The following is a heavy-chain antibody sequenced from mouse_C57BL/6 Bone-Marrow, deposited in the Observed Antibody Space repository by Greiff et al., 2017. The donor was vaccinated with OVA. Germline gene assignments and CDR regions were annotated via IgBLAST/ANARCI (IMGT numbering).Heavy chain of an antibody. V-gene: IGHV14-4*01. Sequence: VQLKESGAELVRPGASVKLSCTASGFNIKDDYMHWVKQRPEQGLEWIGWIDPENGDTEYASKFQGKATITADTSSNTAYLQLSSLTSEDTAVYYCTTLFFDYWGQGTTLTGSS. CDR2: IDPENGDT. CDR3: TTLFFDY. J-gene: IGHJ2*01. CDR1: GFNIKDDY.